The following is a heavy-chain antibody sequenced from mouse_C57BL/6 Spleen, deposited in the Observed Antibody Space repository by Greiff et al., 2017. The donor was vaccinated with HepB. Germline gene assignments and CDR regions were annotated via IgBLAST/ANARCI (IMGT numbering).Heavy chain of an antibody. V-gene: IGHV1-69*01. D-gene: IGHD2-9*01. CDR2: IDPSDSYT. J-gene: IGHJ3*01. CDR3: ARTPYYGYDGGFAY. Sequence: VQLQQPGAELVMPGASVKLSCKASGYTFTSYWMHWVKQRPGQGLEWIGEIDPSDSYTNYNQKFKGKSTLTVDKSSSTAYMQLSSLTSEDSAVYYCARTPYYGYDGGFAYWGQGTLVTVSA. CDR1: GYTFTSYW.